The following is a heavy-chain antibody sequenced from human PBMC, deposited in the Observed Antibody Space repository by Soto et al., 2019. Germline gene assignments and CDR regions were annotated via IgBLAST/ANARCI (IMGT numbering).Heavy chain of an antibody. CDR2: INSDGSST. D-gene: IGHD6-13*01. J-gene: IGHJ4*02. Sequence: GGALRLSCAASGFTFSNYWMHWVRQAPGKGLVWVSRINSDGSSTSYADSVKGRFTISRDNAKNTLYLQMNSLTAEATAVYYCAPTSPEGYEFWGQGTLVTVSS. V-gene: IGHV3-74*01. CDR3: APTSPEGYEF. CDR1: GFTFSNYW.